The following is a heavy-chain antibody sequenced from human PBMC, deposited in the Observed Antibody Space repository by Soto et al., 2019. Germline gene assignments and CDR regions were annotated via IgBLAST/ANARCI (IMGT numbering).Heavy chain of an antibody. CDR2: ISGSGGST. V-gene: IGHV3-23*01. J-gene: IGHJ6*03. CDR1: GFTFSSYA. D-gene: IGHD3-10*01. CDR3: AKDPPRGSGTHYYYYMDV. Sequence: GGSLRLSCAASGFTFSSYAMSWVRQAPGKGLEWVSAISGSGGSTYYADSVKGRFTISRDNSKNTLYLQMNSLRAEDTAVYYCAKDPPRGSGTHYYYYMDVWGKGTTVTVSS.